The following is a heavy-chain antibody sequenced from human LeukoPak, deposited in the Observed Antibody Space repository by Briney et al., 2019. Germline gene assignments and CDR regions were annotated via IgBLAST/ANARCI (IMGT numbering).Heavy chain of an antibody. Sequence: GSLRLSCAASGFTFSYAWMSWVRQAPGKGLEWVGRMKSETDGGTTDYAAPVKGRFTISRDDSKNTLFLQMSGLRTEDTAVYFCTTFDYDILTDDGSFDSWGQGTLVTVSS. CDR2: MKSETDGGTT. V-gene: IGHV3-15*01. J-gene: IGHJ4*02. D-gene: IGHD3-9*01. CDR3: TTFDYDILTDDGSFDS. CDR1: GFTFSYAW.